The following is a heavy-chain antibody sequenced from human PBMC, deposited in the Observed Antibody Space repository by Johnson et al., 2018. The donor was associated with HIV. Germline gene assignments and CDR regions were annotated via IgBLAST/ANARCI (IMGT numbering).Heavy chain of an antibody. V-gene: IGHV3-48*04. CDR1: GFTFHTYG. CDR2: ISSSGSTI. D-gene: IGHD6-13*01. J-gene: IGHJ3*02. Sequence: VQLVESGGGVVQPGTSLRLSCAASGFTFHTYGMHWIRQAPGKGLEWVSAISSSGSTISSADSVKGRFPLSRDNAKNSLYLQMNSLRAEDTAVYYCARDRRGHLSWSSDAFDIWGQGTMVTVSS. CDR3: ARDRRGHLSWSSDAFDI.